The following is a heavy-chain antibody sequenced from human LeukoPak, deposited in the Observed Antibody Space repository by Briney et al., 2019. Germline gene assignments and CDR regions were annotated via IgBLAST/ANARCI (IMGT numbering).Heavy chain of an antibody. D-gene: IGHD5-18*01. V-gene: IGHV3-66*02. Sequence: GGSLRLSCAASGFTFSNNYMSWGRQAPGKGLEWVSVVYSGGSTYSADSVKGRFTISRDNSKNTLYLQMNSLRAEDSAVYYCARDRYSYGFALDCWGQGTLVTVSS. CDR3: ARDRYSYGFALDC. CDR2: VYSGGST. CDR1: GFTFSNNY. J-gene: IGHJ4*02.